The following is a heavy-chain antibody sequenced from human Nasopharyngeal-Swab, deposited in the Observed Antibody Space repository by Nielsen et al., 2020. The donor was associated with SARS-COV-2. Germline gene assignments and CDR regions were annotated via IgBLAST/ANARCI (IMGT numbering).Heavy chain of an antibody. Sequence: GGSLRPSCAASGLTFSDYYMSGIRKAQGKGLEWVSYISSSSSYTNYADSVKGRFTISRDNAKNSLYLQMNSLRAEDTAVYYCARGGHSVVVNAFDIWGQGTMVTVSS. CDR2: ISSSSSYT. J-gene: IGHJ3*02. D-gene: IGHD2-15*01. V-gene: IGHV3-11*05. CDR3: ARGGHSVVVNAFDI. CDR1: GLTFSDYY.